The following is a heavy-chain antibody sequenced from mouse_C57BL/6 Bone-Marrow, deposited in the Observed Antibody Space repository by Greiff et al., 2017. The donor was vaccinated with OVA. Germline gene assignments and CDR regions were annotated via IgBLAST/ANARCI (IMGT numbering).Heavy chain of an antibody. J-gene: IGHJ4*01. CDR3: AKAGRFYAMDY. CDR1: GYTFTSYW. CDR2: IDPSDSHT. Sequence: QVQLQQPGAELVKPGASVKLSCKASGYTFTSYWMQWVKQRPGQGLEWMGEIDPSDSHTNYNQKFKGKATLTVDTSSSTAYMQLSSLTSEDSAVYYCAKAGRFYAMDYWGQGTSVTVSS. V-gene: IGHV1-50*01.